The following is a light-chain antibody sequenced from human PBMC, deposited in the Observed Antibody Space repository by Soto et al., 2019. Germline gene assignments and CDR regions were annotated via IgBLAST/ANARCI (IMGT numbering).Light chain of an antibody. CDR2: EVS. V-gene: IGLV2-14*01. Sequence: QSALTQPASVSGSPGQSITISCTGTSSDVGGYNYVSWYQQQPGKAPKLMIYEVSNRPSGVSNRFSGSKSGNTASLTISGLQAEDEADYYCCSYTSSGSLIFGGGTKLTVL. CDR1: SSDVGGYNY. CDR3: CSYTSSGSLI. J-gene: IGLJ2*01.